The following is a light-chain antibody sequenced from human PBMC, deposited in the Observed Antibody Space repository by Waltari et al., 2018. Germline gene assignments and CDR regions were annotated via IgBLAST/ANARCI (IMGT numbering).Light chain of an antibody. Sequence: QSVLTQPRSVSGSPGQSVTISCIGTSSDVGNYDYVSWYQEHPGKAPKLMIFDVNKRPSGVPDRFSGAKSGNTASLTISGLQAEDEADYYCCSYAGSYTYVIFGGGTKLTVL. V-gene: IGLV2-11*01. CDR3: CSYAGSYTYVI. CDR2: DVN. J-gene: IGLJ2*01. CDR1: SSDVGNYDY.